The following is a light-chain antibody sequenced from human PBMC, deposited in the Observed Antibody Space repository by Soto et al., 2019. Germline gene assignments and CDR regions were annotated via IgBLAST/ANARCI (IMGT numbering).Light chain of an antibody. CDR1: QDISNY. Sequence: DIQMTQSPSSLSASVGDRVTITFQASQDISNYLNWYQQKPGKAPKLLIYDASNLETGVPSRFSGSGSGTDFTFTISSLQPEDIATYDCQQYDNLPITFGQGTRLEIK. CDR2: DAS. V-gene: IGKV1-33*01. CDR3: QQYDNLPIT. J-gene: IGKJ5*01.